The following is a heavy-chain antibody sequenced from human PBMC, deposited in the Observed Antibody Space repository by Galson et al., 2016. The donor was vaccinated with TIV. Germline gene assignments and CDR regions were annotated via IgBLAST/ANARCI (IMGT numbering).Heavy chain of an antibody. J-gene: IGHJ4*02. CDR2: ISYDGSDK. CDR3: ARVKESYYFDY. CDR1: GFSVSDDC. Sequence: SLRLSCAASGFSVSDDCMSWVRQPPGKALEWVAFISYDGSDKSYADSVKGRFTLSRDKSKNTLYLQMNSLRGEDTAVYYCARVKESYYFDYWGQGTLVTVSS. V-gene: IGHV3-30*03.